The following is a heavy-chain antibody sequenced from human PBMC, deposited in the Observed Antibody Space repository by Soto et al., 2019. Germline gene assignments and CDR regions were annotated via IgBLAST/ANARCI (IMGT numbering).Heavy chain of an antibody. J-gene: IGHJ4*02. CDR1: GFSVTDHY. Sequence: PGGSLRLSCAASGFSVTDHYMTWVRQAPGKGLEWVSVLYTGGSAYYGDSLKGRFTISRDSSTNTLYLQMNSLKVGDTAFYFCARSFNDWTTYFDYWSEGTLVTVSS. V-gene: IGHV3-53*01. D-gene: IGHD3-9*01. CDR2: LYTGGSA. CDR3: ARSFNDWTTYFDY.